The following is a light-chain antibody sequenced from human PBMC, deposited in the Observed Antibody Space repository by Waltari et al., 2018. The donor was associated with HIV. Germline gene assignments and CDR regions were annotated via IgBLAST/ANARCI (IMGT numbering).Light chain of an antibody. CDR3: ASYTTTSTWV. CDR1: SSDVGAYKY. CDR2: EVN. V-gene: IGLV2-14*01. J-gene: IGLJ3*02. Sequence: QSALTQPASVSGSPGQSITISCSGTSSDVGAYKYVSWYQQHPGKVPKLVIYEVNNRPSGISNRFFGSKSGNRASLTISGLQTEDEAEYYCASYTTTSTWVFGGGTKVTVL.